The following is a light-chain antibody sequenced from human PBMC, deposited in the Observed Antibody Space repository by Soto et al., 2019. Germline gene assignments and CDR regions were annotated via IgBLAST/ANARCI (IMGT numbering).Light chain of an antibody. J-gene: IGKJ4*01. Sequence: EIVLTQSPGTLSLSPGERATLSCRASQSVSSSYLAWYQQKPGQAPRLLIYGASSRATGIPDRFSVSGSGTDFTLTISRLELEDFAVYYCQQYVSSLTFGGGTKVEIK. CDR2: GAS. CDR3: QQYVSSLT. V-gene: IGKV3-20*01. CDR1: QSVSSSY.